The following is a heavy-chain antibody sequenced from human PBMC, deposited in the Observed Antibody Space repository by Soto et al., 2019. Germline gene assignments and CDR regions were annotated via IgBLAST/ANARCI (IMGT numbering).Heavy chain of an antibody. V-gene: IGHV1-18*01. CDR3: VRVVDAFDI. Sequence: ASVKVSCKASDYTFSNYGISWVRQAPGQGLEWMGWISAYNGHTDYAQNLQGRVTMTTDTSTSTAYMELRSLRSDDTAVYYCVRVVDAFDIWGQGTMVTVSS. CDR1: DYTFSNYG. CDR2: ISAYNGHT. J-gene: IGHJ3*02.